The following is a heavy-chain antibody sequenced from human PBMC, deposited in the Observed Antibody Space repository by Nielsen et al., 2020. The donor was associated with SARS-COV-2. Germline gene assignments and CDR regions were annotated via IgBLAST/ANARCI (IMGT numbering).Heavy chain of an antibody. J-gene: IGHJ4*02. V-gene: IGHV3-30-3*01. CDR3: ARDADSYGFDY. D-gene: IGHD5-18*01. Sequence: GESLKISCAASGLTFSSYAMHWVRQAPGKGLEWVAVISYDGSNKYYADSVKGRFTISRDNSKNTLYLQMNSLRAEDTAVYYCARDADSYGFDYWGQGTLVTVSS. CDR1: GLTFSSYA. CDR2: ISYDGSNK.